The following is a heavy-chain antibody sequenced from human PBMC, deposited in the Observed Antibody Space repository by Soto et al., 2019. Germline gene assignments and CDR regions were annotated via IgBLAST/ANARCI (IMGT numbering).Heavy chain of an antibody. CDR3: ARMKGYVYYYGMDV. CDR1: GGSFIGYY. CDR2: INHSGST. J-gene: IGHJ6*02. V-gene: IGHV4-34*01. D-gene: IGHD5-12*01. Sequence: SETLSLTCAVYGGSFIGYYWICIRQPPGKGLEWIVEINHSGSTNYNPSLKSRVTISVDTSKNQFSLKLSSVTAADTAVYYCARMKGYVYYYGMDVWGQGTTVTVSS.